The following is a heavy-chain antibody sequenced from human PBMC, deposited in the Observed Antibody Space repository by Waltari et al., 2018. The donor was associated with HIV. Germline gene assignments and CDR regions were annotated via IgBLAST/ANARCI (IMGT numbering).Heavy chain of an antibody. D-gene: IGHD3-10*01. J-gene: IGHJ4*02. Sequence: EVQLVESGGDLVQPGGSLRLTCAASGFTFNRYWMHWVRQAPGKGLVWVSRMNNDGSSTSYADSVKGRFTISRDNAKNTVYLQMNSLRAEDTAVYYCASLSYGSGDRDFDYWGQGTLVTVSS. CDR2: MNNDGSST. CDR3: ASLSYGSGDRDFDY. V-gene: IGHV3-74*01. CDR1: GFTFNRYW.